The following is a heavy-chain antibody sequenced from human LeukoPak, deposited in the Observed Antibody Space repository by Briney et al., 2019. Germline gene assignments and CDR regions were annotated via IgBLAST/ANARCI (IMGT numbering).Heavy chain of an antibody. D-gene: IGHD3-10*01. Sequence: PGGTLRLSCAASGFTLSSYAMSWVRQAPGKGLEWVSAISGRGGSTYYADSVKGRFTISRDNSKSTLYLQMNSLRAEDTAVYYCAKFKAYGSGRYYFDYWGQGTLVTVSS. CDR2: ISGRGGST. CDR3: AKFKAYGSGRYYFDY. J-gene: IGHJ4*02. V-gene: IGHV3-23*01. CDR1: GFTLSSYA.